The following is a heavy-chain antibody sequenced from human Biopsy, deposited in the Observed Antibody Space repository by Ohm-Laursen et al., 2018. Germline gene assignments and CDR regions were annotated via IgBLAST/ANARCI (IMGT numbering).Heavy chain of an antibody. CDR2: IYYSGST. D-gene: IGHD3-3*01. Sequence: GTLSLTCTVSGGSIGSFFWSWIRQPPGKGLEWIGYIYYSGSTNYNPSLRSRVTISVDRSKNQFSLELSSVTAADTAVYYCARVGAGDPSIDYFDYWGQGALVTVSS. CDR3: ARVGAGDPSIDYFDY. CDR1: GGSIGSFF. J-gene: IGHJ4*02. V-gene: IGHV4-59*01.